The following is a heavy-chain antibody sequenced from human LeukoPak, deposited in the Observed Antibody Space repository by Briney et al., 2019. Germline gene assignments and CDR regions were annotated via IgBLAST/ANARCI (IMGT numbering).Heavy chain of an antibody. CDR2: IYTSGST. V-gene: IGHV3-66*01. CDR3: ARDISLYYYDSSGHEGGFDY. CDR1: GFTVSSNY. Sequence: GGSLRLSCAASGFTVSSNYMSWVRQAPGKGLEWVSVIYTSGSTYYADSVKGRFTISRDNSKNTLYLQMNSLRAEDTAVYYCARDISLYYYDSSGHEGGFDYWGQGTLVTVSS. J-gene: IGHJ4*02. D-gene: IGHD3-22*01.